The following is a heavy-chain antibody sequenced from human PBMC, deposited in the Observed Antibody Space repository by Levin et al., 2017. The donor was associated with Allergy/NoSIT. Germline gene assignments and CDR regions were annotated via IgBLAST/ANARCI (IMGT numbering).Heavy chain of an antibody. CDR3: AKRLFCAGGCCPAGPFDY. Sequence: GGSLRLSCAASEFTFSSYVMSWVRQAPGKGPEWVSSISDSDGSTYYADSVKGRFTISRDNAKNTLYLHMNGLRAEDPAIYYCAKRLFCAGGCCPAGPFDYWGQGTLVTVSS. J-gene: IGHJ4*02. D-gene: IGHD2-21*01. CDR2: ISDSDGST. CDR1: EFTFSSYV. V-gene: IGHV3-23*01.